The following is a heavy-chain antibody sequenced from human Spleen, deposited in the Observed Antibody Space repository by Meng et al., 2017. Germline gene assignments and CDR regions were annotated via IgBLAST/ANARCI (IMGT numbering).Heavy chain of an antibody. J-gene: IGHJ5*02. D-gene: IGHD3-10*01. CDR2: ISSDERNK. CDR3: AKDEDSVIRGWFDP. Sequence: GESLKISCAASGFTFSNYEMNWVRQAPGKGLEWVAHISSDERNKYYADSVRGRFSISRDNAMHTLYLQMNSLRPEDTAVYYCAKDEDSVIRGWFDPWGQGTLVTVSS. CDR1: GFTFSNYE. V-gene: IGHV3-30*18.